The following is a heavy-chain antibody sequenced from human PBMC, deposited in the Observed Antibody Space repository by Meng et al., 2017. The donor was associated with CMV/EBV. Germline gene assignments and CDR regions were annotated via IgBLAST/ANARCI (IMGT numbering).Heavy chain of an antibody. CDR1: GFSLSISGVG. Sequence: LKCTCPALMKPTTLLTLTFTFSGFSLSISGVGVGWIRQPPGKALEWLALIYWDDDKRYSPSLKSRLTITKDTSKNQVVLTMTNMDPVDTATYYCAHRGSYGYHGYWGQGTLVTVSS. J-gene: IGHJ4*02. CDR3: AHRGSYGYHGY. CDR2: IYWDDDK. V-gene: IGHV2-5*02. D-gene: IGHD5-18*01.